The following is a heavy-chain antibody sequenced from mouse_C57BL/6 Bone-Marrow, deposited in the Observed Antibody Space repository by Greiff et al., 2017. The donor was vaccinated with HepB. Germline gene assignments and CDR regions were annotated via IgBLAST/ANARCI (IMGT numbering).Heavy chain of an antibody. CDR2: IYPRSGNT. D-gene: IGHD1-1*01. CDR1: GYTFTSYG. J-gene: IGHJ2*01. CDR3: ASPPIYYYGSSYFDY. V-gene: IGHV1-81*01. Sequence: QVQLQQSGAELARPGASVKLSCKASGYTFTSYGISWVKQRTGQGLEWIGEIYPRSGNTYYNEKFKGKATLTADKSSSTAYMALRSLTSEDSAVYFCASPPIYYYGSSYFDYWGQGTTLTVSS.